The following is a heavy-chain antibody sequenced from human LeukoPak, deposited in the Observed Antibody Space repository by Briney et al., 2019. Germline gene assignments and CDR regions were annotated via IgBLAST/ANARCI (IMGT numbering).Heavy chain of an antibody. Sequence: GGSLRLSCKTAGFTFRSYAMHWVRRTPGKGLVWVSRISHDGIISYADSVKGRFTISRDNAKNTLILQMNSLRVEDTAVYYCARDWVYKIDYWGRGTLVTVSS. V-gene: IGHV3-74*01. CDR2: ISHDGII. J-gene: IGHJ4*02. D-gene: IGHD5-24*01. CDR3: ARDWVYKIDY. CDR1: GFTFRSYA.